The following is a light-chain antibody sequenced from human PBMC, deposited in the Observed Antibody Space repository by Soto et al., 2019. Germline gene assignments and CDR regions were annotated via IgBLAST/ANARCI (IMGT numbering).Light chain of an antibody. V-gene: IGKV1-5*03. Sequence: DIPMTQSPSTLSASVGDRVTITCRASQSIRSSLAWYQQKPGKAPKLLIYKASTLESGVPSRFSGSGSGTEFTLTISSLQPNDFATYYCQQYNNYCTFGQGTKLEIK. CDR3: QQYNNYCT. J-gene: IGKJ2*01. CDR1: QSIRSS. CDR2: KAS.